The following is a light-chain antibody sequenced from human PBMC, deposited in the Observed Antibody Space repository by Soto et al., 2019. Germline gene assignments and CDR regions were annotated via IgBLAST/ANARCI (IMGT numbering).Light chain of an antibody. CDR1: QSVSHNF. J-gene: IGKJ1*01. CDR3: QQYAISRT. CDR2: DAS. V-gene: IGKV3-20*01. Sequence: EIVLTQSPGTLSLSPGERAILSCRASQSVSHNFLAWYQQKPGQAPRLLIFDASSRVTGIPDRFSGSGSGTDFTLTISRLGPEDFAVYYCQQYAISRTFGQGTRVEI.